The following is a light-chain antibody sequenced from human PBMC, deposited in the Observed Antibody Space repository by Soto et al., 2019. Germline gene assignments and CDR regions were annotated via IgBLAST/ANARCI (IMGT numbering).Light chain of an antibody. CDR2: EDS. CDR1: SSDVGSYNL. CDR3: CSYADSSTYV. J-gene: IGLJ1*01. Sequence: QSVLTQPASVSGSPGQSITISCTGTSSDVGSYNLVSWYQQHPGKAPKLMIYEDSKRPSGVSNRFSGSKSGNTASLTISGLQTEDEADYYCCSYADSSTYVFGPGTKVTVL. V-gene: IGLV2-23*01.